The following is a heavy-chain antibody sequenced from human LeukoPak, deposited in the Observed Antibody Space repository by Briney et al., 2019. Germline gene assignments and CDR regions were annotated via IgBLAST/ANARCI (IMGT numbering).Heavy chain of an antibody. J-gene: IGHJ4*02. CDR3: AKGHMVRGVIILDYFDY. CDR1: GFTFSSYG. Sequence: GGTLRLSCAASGFTFSSYGMSWVRQAPGKGLEWVSDISGSGGRTYYVDSVKGRFTISRDNAKNSLYLQMNSLRAEDMALYYCAKGHMVRGVIILDYFDYWGQGTLVTVSS. CDR2: ISGSGGRT. V-gene: IGHV3-23*01. D-gene: IGHD3-10*01.